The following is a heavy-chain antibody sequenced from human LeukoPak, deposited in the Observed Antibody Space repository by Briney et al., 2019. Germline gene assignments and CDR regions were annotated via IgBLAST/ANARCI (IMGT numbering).Heavy chain of an antibody. J-gene: IGHJ5*02. V-gene: IGHV3-11*03. D-gene: IGHD2-21*01. CDR3: ARSIQVNWFDP. CDR1: GFTFSDYY. CDR2: ISSSSSYT. Sequence: GGSLTLSRAASGFTFSDYYMSWIRQAPAKGLEWVSYISSSSSYTNYADSVKGRFTISRDNAKNSLYLQMNSLRAEDTAVYYCARSIQVNWFDPWGQGTLVTVSS.